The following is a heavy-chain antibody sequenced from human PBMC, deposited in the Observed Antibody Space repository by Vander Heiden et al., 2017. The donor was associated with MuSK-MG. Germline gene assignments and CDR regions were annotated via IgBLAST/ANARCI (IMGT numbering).Heavy chain of an antibody. CDR2: IYTSGST. CDR3: ARVLAPHYYYYYYMDV. D-gene: IGHD6-6*01. V-gene: IGHV4-4*07. Sequence: VQLQEPGPGLVKPSETLSPTRTVPGGSISGYCWSWIRRPAGKVLAWIGRIYTSGSTNYNPSLKSRVTMSVDTPKNQFSLKLSSVTAADTAVYYCARVLAPHYYYYYYMDVWGKGTTVTVSS. J-gene: IGHJ6*03. CDR1: GGSISGYC.